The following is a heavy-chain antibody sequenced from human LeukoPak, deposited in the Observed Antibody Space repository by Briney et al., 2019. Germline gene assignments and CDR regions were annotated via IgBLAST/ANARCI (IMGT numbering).Heavy chain of an antibody. CDR1: GFTFSNYW. J-gene: IGHJ3*01. V-gene: IGHV3-74*01. CDR3: ARSRSGVFDV. D-gene: IGHD2-8*01. Sequence: GGSLRLSCVASGFTFSNYWMQWVRQVPGKGLVWVSRLNGDGTNIIYADSVKGRFTISRDNAENTLYLQMNSLRAEDTALYYCARSRSGVFDVWGQGTMVTVSS. CDR2: LNGDGTNI.